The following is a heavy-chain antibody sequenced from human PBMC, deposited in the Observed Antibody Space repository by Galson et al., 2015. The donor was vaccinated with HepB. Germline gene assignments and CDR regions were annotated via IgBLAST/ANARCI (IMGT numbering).Heavy chain of an antibody. CDR2: ISGSSTYT. CDR3: ARDRDIVGQQYWFDP. D-gene: IGHD2-15*01. Sequence: SLRLSCAASGFTFSNYYMNWIRQAPGKGPEWISYISGSSTYTNYADSVKGRFTISRDNAKNSLFLQMHSLRSEDTAVYYCARDRDIVGQQYWFDPWGQGTLVTVSS. V-gene: IGHV3-11*06. CDR1: GFTFSNYY. J-gene: IGHJ5*02.